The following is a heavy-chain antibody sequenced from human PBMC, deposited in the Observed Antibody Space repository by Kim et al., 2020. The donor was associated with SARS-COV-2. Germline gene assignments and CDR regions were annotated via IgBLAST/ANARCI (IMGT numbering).Heavy chain of an antibody. Sequence: GGSLRLSCAASGFTFSSYGMHWVRQAPGKGLEWVAVISYDGSNKYYADSVKGRFTISRDNSKNTLYLQMNSLRAEDTAVYYCARGVATIFNYYYYGMDVWGQGTTVTVSS. J-gene: IGHJ6*02. CDR2: ISYDGSNK. V-gene: IGHV3-33*05. CDR3: ARGVATIFNYYYYGMDV. D-gene: IGHD5-12*01. CDR1: GFTFSSYG.